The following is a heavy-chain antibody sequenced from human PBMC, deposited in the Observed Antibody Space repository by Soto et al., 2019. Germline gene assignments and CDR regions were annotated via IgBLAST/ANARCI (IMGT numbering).Heavy chain of an antibody. CDR1: GGSVSSGSYY. CDR2: IYYSGST. V-gene: IGHV4-61*01. CDR3: ARDGYNYGMDV. J-gene: IGHJ6*02. Sequence: QVQLQESGPGLVKPSETLSLTCTVSGGSVSSGSYYWSWIRQPPGKGLEWIGYIYYSGSTNYKSSLKSRVTISVDTSKIQFALKLTSVTAADTAVYYCARDGYNYGMDVWGQGTTVTVSS.